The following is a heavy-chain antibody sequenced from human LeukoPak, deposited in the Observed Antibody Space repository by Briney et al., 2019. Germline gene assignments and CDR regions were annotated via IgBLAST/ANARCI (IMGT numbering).Heavy chain of an antibody. D-gene: IGHD1-26*01. Sequence: SETLSLTCTVSGGSISSSSYYWGWIRQPPGKGLEWIGSIYYSGSTYYNPSLKSRVTISVDTSKNQFSLKLSSVTAADTAVYYCARHLGGIASGFDYWGQGTLVTVSS. CDR3: ARHLGGIASGFDY. CDR1: GGSISSSSYY. J-gene: IGHJ4*02. CDR2: IYYSGST. V-gene: IGHV4-39*01.